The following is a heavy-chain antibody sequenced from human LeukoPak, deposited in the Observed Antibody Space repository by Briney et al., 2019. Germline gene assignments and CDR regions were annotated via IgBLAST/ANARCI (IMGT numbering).Heavy chain of an antibody. CDR1: GFTFTNYA. CDR2: ISGSGGST. D-gene: IGHD6-25*01. V-gene: IGHV3-23*01. CDR3: AKGGLAGRPDY. J-gene: IGHJ4*02. Sequence: GGSLRLSCAVSGFTFTNYAMSWVRQAPGKGLEWVSAISGSGGSTYYADSVKGRFTISRDNSKNTLYLQMNSLRAEDTAVYYCAKGGLAGRPDYWGQGTLVTVSS.